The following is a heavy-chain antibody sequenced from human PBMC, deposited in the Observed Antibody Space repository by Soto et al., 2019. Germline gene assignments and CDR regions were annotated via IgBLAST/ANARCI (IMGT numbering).Heavy chain of an antibody. CDR1: GFTFDDYA. J-gene: IGHJ6*02. CDR2: ISWNGATM. CDR3: ANAREGQFFYGMDV. D-gene: IGHD3-3*01. Sequence: GGSLRLSCAASGFTFDDYAMHWVRQAPGKGLEWVSGISWNGATMGYADSVKGRFTISRDNAKNSLYLQMNNLRAEDTALYYCANAREGQFFYGMDVWGQATPLTFS. V-gene: IGHV3-9*01.